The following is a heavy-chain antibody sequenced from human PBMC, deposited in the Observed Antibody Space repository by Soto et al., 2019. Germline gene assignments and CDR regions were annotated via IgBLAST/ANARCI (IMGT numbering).Heavy chain of an antibody. V-gene: IGHV4-34*01. J-gene: IGHJ4*02. CDR2: INHSGST. D-gene: IGHD3-9*01. Sequence: SETLSLTCAVYGGSFSGYYWSWIRQPPGKGLEWIGEINHSGSTNYNPSLKSRVTISVDTSKNQFSLKLSSVTAADTAVYYCVLTGYYLSYYFDYWGQGTLVTVSS. CDR1: GGSFSGYY. CDR3: VLTGYYLSYYFDY.